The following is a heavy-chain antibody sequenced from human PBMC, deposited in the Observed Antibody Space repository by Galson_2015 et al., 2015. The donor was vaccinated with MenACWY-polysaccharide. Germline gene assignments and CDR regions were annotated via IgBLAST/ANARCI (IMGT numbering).Heavy chain of an antibody. V-gene: IGHV3-23*01. Sequence: LRLSCAASGFTFNNFAMSWVKQAPGKGLEWVSAISGNGDNTYYADSVRGRSTISRDTSRNTLYLQMRSLRADDTALYYCARAGIRDVVPTARFSPAPDYWGQGSLVIVSS. CDR3: ARAGIRDVVPTARFSPAPDY. CDR2: ISGNGDNT. J-gene: IGHJ4*02. CDR1: GFTFNNFA. D-gene: IGHD3-3*01.